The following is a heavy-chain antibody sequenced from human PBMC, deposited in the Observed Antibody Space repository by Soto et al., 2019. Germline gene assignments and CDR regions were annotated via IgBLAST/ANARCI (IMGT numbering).Heavy chain of an antibody. D-gene: IGHD1-26*01. Sequence: SETLSLTCSVSNGSISGFYWTWIRQPPGKTLEWIGYIHYSGRTDYNPSLTSRATMSVDTSKNQFSLNLKSITAADTAVYYCVRVGVGIGNHFDSWGRGTLVTSPQ. J-gene: IGHJ4*02. CDR3: VRVGVGIGNHFDS. CDR1: NGSISGFY. CDR2: IHYSGRT. V-gene: IGHV4-59*12.